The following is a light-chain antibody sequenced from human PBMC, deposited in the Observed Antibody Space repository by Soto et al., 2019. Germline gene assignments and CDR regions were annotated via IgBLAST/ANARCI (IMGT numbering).Light chain of an antibody. CDR3: SSYTTRSTL. V-gene: IGLV2-14*03. CDR1: SSDIGGNTY. CDR2: DVT. Sequence: QSALTQPASVSGSPGQSITISCTGTSSDIGGNTYVSWYQQHPGKAPKLMIYDVTNRPSGVSNRFSGSKSGNTASLTISGLQAEDEADYYCSSYTTRSTLFGGGTKVTVL. J-gene: IGLJ2*01.